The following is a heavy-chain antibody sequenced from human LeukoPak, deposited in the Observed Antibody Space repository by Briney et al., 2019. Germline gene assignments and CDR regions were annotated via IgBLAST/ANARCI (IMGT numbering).Heavy chain of an antibody. Sequence: SETLSLTCTVSGGSISSYYWSWIRQPPGKGLEWIWYIYYSGSTNYNPSLKSRVTISVDTSKNQFSLKLSSVTAADTAVYYCARVKPLCSSTSCYPHAFDIWGQGTMVTVSS. CDR2: IYYSGST. CDR3: ARVKPLCSSTSCYPHAFDI. D-gene: IGHD2-2*01. J-gene: IGHJ3*02. CDR1: GGSISSYY. V-gene: IGHV4-59*01.